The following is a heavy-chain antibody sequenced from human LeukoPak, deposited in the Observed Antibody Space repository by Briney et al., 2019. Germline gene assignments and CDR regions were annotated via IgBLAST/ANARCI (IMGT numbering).Heavy chain of an antibody. V-gene: IGHV3-30*04. J-gene: IGHJ4*02. CDR3: AGELDH. D-gene: IGHD6-19*01. Sequence: GGSLRLSCSASGFAFSSDAMHWVRQAPGRGLEWLAVISYDGSNEDHAESVRGQFTISRNSLRPEDTRVMYCARDLVYSSGWYAGELDHWGLGTLVIVSS. CDR2: ISYDGSNE. CDR1: GFAFSSDA.